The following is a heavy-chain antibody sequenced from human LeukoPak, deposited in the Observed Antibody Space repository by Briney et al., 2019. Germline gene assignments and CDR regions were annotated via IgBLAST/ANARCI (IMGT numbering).Heavy chain of an antibody. D-gene: IGHD3-22*01. Sequence: SETLSLTCAVYGGSFSGYYWSWIRQPPGKGLEWIGEINHSGSTNYNPSLKSRVTISVDTSKNQFSLKLSPVTAADTAVYYCASIYDSSGYYSNWFDPWGQGTLVTVSS. V-gene: IGHV4-34*01. CDR2: INHSGST. J-gene: IGHJ5*02. CDR3: ASIYDSSGYYSNWFDP. CDR1: GGSFSGYY.